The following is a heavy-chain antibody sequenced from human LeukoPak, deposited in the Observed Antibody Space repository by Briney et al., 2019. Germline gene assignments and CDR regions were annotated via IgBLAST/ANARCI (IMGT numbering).Heavy chain of an antibody. D-gene: IGHD5-18*01. CDR1: GGSISNGGYY. Sequence: SETLSLTCTVSGGSISNGGYYWSWIRQHPGKGLEWIGYIYYSGSTYYNPSLKSRVTISVDTSKNQFSLKLSSVTAADTAVYYCASTRGNSYAYYYGMDVWGQGTTVTVSS. J-gene: IGHJ6*02. V-gene: IGHV4-31*03. CDR3: ASTRGNSYAYYYGMDV. CDR2: IYYSGST.